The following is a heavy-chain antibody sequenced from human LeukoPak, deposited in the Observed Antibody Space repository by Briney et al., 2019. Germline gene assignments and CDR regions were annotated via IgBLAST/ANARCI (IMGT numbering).Heavy chain of an antibody. Sequence: SETLSLTCTVSGGSISSYYWRWIRQPPGKGLEWIGYIYYSGSTYYNPSLKSRVTISVDTSKNQFSLKLSSVTAADTAVYHCAGGFRWGYYDSSGSVWFDPWGQGTLVTVSS. CDR1: GGSISSYY. CDR3: AGGFRWGYYDSSGSVWFDP. D-gene: IGHD3-22*01. J-gene: IGHJ5*02. CDR2: IYYSGST. V-gene: IGHV4-30-4*01.